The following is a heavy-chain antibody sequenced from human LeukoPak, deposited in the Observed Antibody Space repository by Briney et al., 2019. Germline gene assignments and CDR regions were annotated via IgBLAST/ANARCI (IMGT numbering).Heavy chain of an antibody. CDR3: ARGHGVTAYDILTGSNYGMDV. CDR2: MNHSGST. CDR1: GGSFSGYY. V-gene: IGHV4-34*01. D-gene: IGHD3-9*01. J-gene: IGHJ6*02. Sequence: TSETLSLTCAVYGGSFSGYYWSWIRQPPGKGLEWIGEMNHSGSTNYNPSLKSRVTISVDTSKNQFSLKLSSVTAADTAVYYCARGHGVTAYDILTGSNYGMDVWGQGTTVTVSS.